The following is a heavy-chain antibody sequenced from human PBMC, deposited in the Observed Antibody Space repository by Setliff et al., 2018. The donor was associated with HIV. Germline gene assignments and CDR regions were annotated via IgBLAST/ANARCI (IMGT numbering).Heavy chain of an antibody. D-gene: IGHD4-4*01. CDR2: ISSSSRSK. Sequence: PGGSLRLSCEASGFTFSTYSMSWVRQAPGKGLEWVSSISSSSRSKYYADSVKGRFTISRDNAKNSLYLQMNSLTAEDTALYYCAKTQTVITVYGPFDSWGQGTPVTVS. J-gene: IGHJ4*02. CDR3: AKTQTVITVYGPFDS. CDR1: GFTFSTYS. V-gene: IGHV3-21*04.